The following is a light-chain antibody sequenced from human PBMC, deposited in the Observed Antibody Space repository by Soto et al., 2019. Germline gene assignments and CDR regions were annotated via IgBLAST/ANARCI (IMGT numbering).Light chain of an antibody. V-gene: IGLV1-40*01. CDR1: SSNIGAGYD. CDR2: GNS. Sequence: QSVLTQPPSVSGAPGQRVTISCTGSSSNIGAGYDVHWYQQLPGTAPKLLIYGNSNRPSGVPDRFSGSKSGTSASLAITGLQAEDEADYYFQSYDSSLSLVVFGGGTKVTVL. CDR3: QSYDSSLSLVV. J-gene: IGLJ2*01.